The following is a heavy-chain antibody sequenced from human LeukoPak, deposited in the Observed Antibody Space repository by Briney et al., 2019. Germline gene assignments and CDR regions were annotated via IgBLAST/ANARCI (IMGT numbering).Heavy chain of an antibody. CDR1: GFTFSSYS. CDR3: ARTPSLGYYGSGSYYRLY. Sequence: GGSLRLSCAASGFTFSSYSMNWVRQAPGKGLEWVSSISSSSSYIYYADSVKGRFTISRVNAKNSLYLQMNSLRAEDTAVYYCARTPSLGYYGSGSYYRLYWGQGTLVTVSS. V-gene: IGHV3-21*01. CDR2: ISSSSSYI. D-gene: IGHD3-10*01. J-gene: IGHJ4*02.